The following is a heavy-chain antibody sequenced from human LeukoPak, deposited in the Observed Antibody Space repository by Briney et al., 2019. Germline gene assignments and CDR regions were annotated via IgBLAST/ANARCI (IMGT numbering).Heavy chain of an antibody. Sequence: GGSLRLSCAASGFTFSSYAMSWVRQAPGKGLEWVSAISGSGGSTYYADSVKGRFTISRDNSKNTLYLQMNSLRAEDTAVYYCAKSRGSGSYFLDYFGYWGQGTLVTVSS. CDR3: AKSRGSGSYFLDYFGY. D-gene: IGHD3-10*01. CDR1: GFTFSSYA. J-gene: IGHJ4*02. V-gene: IGHV3-23*01. CDR2: ISGSGGST.